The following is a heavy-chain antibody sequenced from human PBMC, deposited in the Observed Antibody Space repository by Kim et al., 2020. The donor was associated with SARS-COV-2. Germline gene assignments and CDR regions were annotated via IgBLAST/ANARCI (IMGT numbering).Heavy chain of an antibody. V-gene: IGHV3-21*01. J-gene: IGHJ4*02. CDR2: ISDSGYYI. CDR3: AREAVEAFDY. Sequence: GGSLRLSCAASGFTFSSYSMNWVRQAPGKGLEWVSSISDSGYYIYYADSVKGRFTISRDNARNSLYLQMNSLRADDTAVYYCAREAVEAFDYWGQGTLVT. CDR1: GFTFSSYS.